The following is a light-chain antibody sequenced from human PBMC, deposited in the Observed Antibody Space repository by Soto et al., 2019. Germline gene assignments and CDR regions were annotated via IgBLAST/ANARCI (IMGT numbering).Light chain of an antibody. V-gene: IGLV1-40*01. J-gene: IGLJ3*02. CDR3: QSFDSSLSNSWV. CDR2: GNS. CDR1: SSNIGAGFD. Sequence: QSVLTQPPSVSGAPGQRVTISCTGSSSNIGAGFDVHWYHQIAGTAPKLLIYGNSNRPSGVPDRFSGSKSGTSASLAINGLQAEDEADYYCQSFDSSLSNSWVFGGGTKLTVL.